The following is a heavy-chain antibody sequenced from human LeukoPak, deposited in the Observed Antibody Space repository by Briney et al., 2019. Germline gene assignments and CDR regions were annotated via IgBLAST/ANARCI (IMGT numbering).Heavy chain of an antibody. D-gene: IGHD5-18*01. CDR1: GFTFSNYG. CDR2: ISFDGSDK. CDR3: AKGISSWIQTYLDY. V-gene: IGHV3-30*18. J-gene: IGHJ4*02. Sequence: GGSLRLSCAASGFTFSNYGMHWVRQAPGKGLEWVAVISFDGSDKYYADSVKGRCTISRDNSKNTLYLQMNSLRAEDTAVYYCAKGISSWIQTYLDYWGQGTLVTVSS.